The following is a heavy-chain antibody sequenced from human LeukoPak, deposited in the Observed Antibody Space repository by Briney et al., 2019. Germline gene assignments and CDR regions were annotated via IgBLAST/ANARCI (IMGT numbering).Heavy chain of an antibody. CDR3: ARDWDTAMAPLDY. V-gene: IGHV3-74*01. D-gene: IGHD5-18*01. J-gene: IGHJ4*02. CDR1: GFTFSSYW. Sequence: PGGSLRLSCAASGFTFSSYWMHWVRQAPGKGLGWVSRINSDGSSTSYADSVKGRFTTSRDNAKNTLYLQMNSLRAEDTAVYYCARDWDTAMAPLDYWGQGTLVTVSS. CDR2: INSDGSST.